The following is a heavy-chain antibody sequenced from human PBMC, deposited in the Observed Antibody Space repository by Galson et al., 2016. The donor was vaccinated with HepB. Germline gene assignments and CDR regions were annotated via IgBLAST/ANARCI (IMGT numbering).Heavy chain of an antibody. CDR2: IGGSGRGT. CDR1: GFTFSDYA. Sequence: SLRLSCAASGFTFSDYAMSWVRQAPGKGPEWVSAIGGSGRGTHYTDSVKGRFTVSRDNSKNTPYLHMNSLRAEDTAVYYCVKDQLIVVVPAAGKWFDPWGQGTLVTVSS. V-gene: IGHV3-23*01. CDR3: VKDQLIVVVPAAGKWFDP. J-gene: IGHJ5*02. D-gene: IGHD2-2*01.